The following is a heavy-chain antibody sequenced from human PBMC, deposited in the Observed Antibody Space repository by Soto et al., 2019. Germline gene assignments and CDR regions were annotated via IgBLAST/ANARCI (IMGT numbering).Heavy chain of an antibody. D-gene: IGHD1-20*01. J-gene: IGHJ4*02. Sequence: PSETRSLTGTIFGGTIGDYCWSWIPRPPGKDLEGMAYIYYMGNTDQHPSLEGRVSISLGTSRNQFPLTLRSVTAAATADYCAVRKHNRADSFDSWGPGVSVTVSS. V-gene: IGHV4-59*01. CDR1: GGTIGDYC. CDR2: IYYMGNT. CDR3: VRKHNRADSFDS.